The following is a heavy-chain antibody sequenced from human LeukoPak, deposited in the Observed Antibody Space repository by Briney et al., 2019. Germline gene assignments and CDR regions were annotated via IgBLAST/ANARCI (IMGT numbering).Heavy chain of an antibody. CDR1: GFTFSSYS. Sequence: GGSLRLSCAAPGFTFSSYSMNWVRQAPGKGLEWVSYISSSSSTIYYADSVKGRFTISRDNAKNSLYLQMNSLRAEDTAVYYCARDSTYSSSWHIDYWGQGTLVTVSS. J-gene: IGHJ4*02. V-gene: IGHV3-48*04. D-gene: IGHD6-13*01. CDR2: ISSSSSTI. CDR3: ARDSTYSSSWHIDY.